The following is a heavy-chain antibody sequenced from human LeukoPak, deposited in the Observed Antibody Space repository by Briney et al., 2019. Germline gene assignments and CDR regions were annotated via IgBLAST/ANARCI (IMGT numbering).Heavy chain of an antibody. D-gene: IGHD3-22*01. J-gene: IGHJ6*03. CDR2: MNPNSGNT. CDR3: ARGVYYYDSSGWYYYYYMDV. V-gene: IGHV1-8*03. CDR1: GYTFTSYG. Sequence: ASVKVSCKASGYTFTSYGINWVRQATGQGLEWMGWMNPNSGNTGYAQKFQGRVTITRNTSISTAYMELSSLRSEDTAVYYCARGVYYYDSSGWYYYYYMDVWGKGTTVTVSS.